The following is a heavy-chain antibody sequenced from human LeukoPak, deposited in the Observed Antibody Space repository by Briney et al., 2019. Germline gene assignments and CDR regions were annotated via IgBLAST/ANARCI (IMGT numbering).Heavy chain of an antibody. V-gene: IGHV3-21*01. CDR1: GFTFSSYS. J-gene: IGHJ4*02. CDR2: ISSSSSYI. Sequence: GGSLRLSCAASGFTFSSYSMNWVRQAPGKGLEWVSPISSSSSYIYYADSVKGRFTISRDNAKNSLYLQMNSLRAEDTAVYYCARVHYVDTAMVTDRPFDYWGQGTLVTVSS. CDR3: ARVHYVDTAMVTDRPFDY. D-gene: IGHD5-18*01.